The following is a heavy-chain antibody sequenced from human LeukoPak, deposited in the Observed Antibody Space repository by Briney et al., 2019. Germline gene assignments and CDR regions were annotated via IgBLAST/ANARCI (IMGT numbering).Heavy chain of an antibody. CDR2: IYYTGVI. D-gene: IGHD2-21*02. CDR3: ARVNTAANWVDP. Sequence: SETLSLTCTVSGASITTYYWSWIRQPPGKGLEYIGYIYYTGVINYNPSLKSRVTMSLDTSKNQFSLTLTSVTAADTAIYYCARVNTAANWVDPWGQGTLVTVSS. V-gene: IGHV4-59*12. J-gene: IGHJ5*02. CDR1: GASITTYY.